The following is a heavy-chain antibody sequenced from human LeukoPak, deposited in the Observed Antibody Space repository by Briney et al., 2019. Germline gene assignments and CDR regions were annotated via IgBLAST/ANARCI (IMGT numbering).Heavy chain of an antibody. J-gene: IGHJ6*03. CDR3: ATNWDRDYYYYMDV. D-gene: IGHD7-27*01. V-gene: IGHV3-30*02. Sequence: RTGGSLRLSCAASGFTFSSYGMHWVRQAPGKGLEWVAFIRYDGSNKYYANSVKGRFTISRDNSKNTLYLQMNSLRAEDTAVYYCATNWDRDYYYYMDVWGKGTTVTVSS. CDR2: IRYDGSNK. CDR1: GFTFSSYG.